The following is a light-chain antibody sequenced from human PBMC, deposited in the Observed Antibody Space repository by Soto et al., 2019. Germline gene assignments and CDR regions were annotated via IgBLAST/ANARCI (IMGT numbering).Light chain of an antibody. CDR1: SSDVGGYNS. J-gene: IGLJ1*01. CDR2: DVS. Sequence: QSALTQPASVSGSPGQSITISCTGTSSDVGGYNSVSWYQQYPGKAPKLMIHDVSNRPSGVSNRFSGSKSGNTASLTISGLQAEVEADYYCSSYTSSTSYVFGSGTKLTVL. CDR3: SSYTSSTSYV. V-gene: IGLV2-14*01.